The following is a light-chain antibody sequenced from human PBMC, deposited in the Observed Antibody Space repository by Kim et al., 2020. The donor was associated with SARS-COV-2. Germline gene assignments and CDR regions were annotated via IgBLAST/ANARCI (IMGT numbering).Light chain of an antibody. CDR1: SGSIASNY. CDR2: EDN. Sequence: NFMLTQPHSVSESPGKTVTISCTRSSGSIASNYVQWYQQRPGSSPTTVIYEDNQRPSGVPDRFSGSIDSSSNSASLTISGLKTEDEADYYYQSYDSSNHGVFGGGTQLTVL. CDR3: QSYDSSNHGV. V-gene: IGLV6-57*01. J-gene: IGLJ2*01.